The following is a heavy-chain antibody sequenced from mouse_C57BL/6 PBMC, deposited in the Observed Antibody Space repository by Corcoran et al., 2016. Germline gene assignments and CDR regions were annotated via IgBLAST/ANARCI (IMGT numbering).Heavy chain of an antibody. J-gene: IGHJ1*03. CDR2: INPNNVGT. V-gene: IGHV1-26*01. D-gene: IGHD1-1*01. CDR1: GYTFTDYY. CDR3: ANDYGSSPLGYFDG. Sequence: EVQLQQSGPELVKPGASVKISCKASGYTFTDYYMNWVKQSHGKSLEWIGDINPNNVGTSYNQKFKGKATLTVDKSSSTAYMDVRSLTSEDSAVYYCANDYGSSPLGYFDGWGTGTTVTLSA.